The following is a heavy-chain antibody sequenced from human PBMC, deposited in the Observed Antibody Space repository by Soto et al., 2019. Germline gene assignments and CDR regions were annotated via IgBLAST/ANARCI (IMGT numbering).Heavy chain of an antibody. CDR1: GFTFSSYS. D-gene: IGHD4-17*01. CDR3: ARVKSDYGDRVWGGGMDV. CDR2: ISSTSSYT. Sequence: GGSLRLSCAVSGFTFSSYSMTWVRQAPGKWLEWVSSISSTSSYTYYADSLKGRFTISRDNAKKSLNLQMNSLGAEDTAVYYCARVKSDYGDRVWGGGMDVWGQGXTVTVYS. J-gene: IGHJ6*02. V-gene: IGHV3-21*01.